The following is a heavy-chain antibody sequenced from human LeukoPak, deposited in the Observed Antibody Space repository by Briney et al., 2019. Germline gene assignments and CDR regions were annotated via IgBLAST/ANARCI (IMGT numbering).Heavy chain of an antibody. CDR1: GGTFSSYA. V-gene: IGHV1-69*05. J-gene: IGHJ4*02. D-gene: IGHD3-3*01. Sequence: SVKVSCKASGGTFSSYAISWVRQAPGQGLEWMGRIIPIFGTANYAQKFQGRVTITTDESTSTAYMELSSLRSEDTAVYYCARDYYDSYDFWSGPLDCRGQGTLVTVSS. CDR2: IIPIFGTA. CDR3: ARDYYDSYDFWSGPLDC.